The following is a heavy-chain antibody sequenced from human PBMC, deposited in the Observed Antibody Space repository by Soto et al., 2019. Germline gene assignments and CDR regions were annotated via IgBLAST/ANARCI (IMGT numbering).Heavy chain of an antibody. D-gene: IGHD1-26*01. V-gene: IGHV3-30-3*01. Sequence: GSLRLSCAASGFTFSSYAMHWVRQAPGKGLEWVVVISYDGSNKYYADSVKGRFTISRDNSKNTLYLQMNSLRAEDTAVYYCARDQFLGATPFGYYYGMDVWGQGTTVTVSS. CDR2: ISYDGSNK. J-gene: IGHJ6*02. CDR3: ARDQFLGATPFGYYYGMDV. CDR1: GFTFSSYA.